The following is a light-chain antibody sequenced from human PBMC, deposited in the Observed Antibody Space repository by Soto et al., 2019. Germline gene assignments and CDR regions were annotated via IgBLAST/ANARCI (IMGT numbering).Light chain of an antibody. CDR3: SSYTRSTTQV. CDR1: SSDVGGYNY. Sequence: QSALTQPASVSGSPERSITISCTGTSSDVGGYNYVSWYQQHPGKAPKDMIYEVTNRTSGVSNRFSGSKSGNTASLTISGLQAEDEADYYCSSYTRSTTQVFGTGTKVTVL. CDR2: EVT. V-gene: IGLV2-14*01. J-gene: IGLJ1*01.